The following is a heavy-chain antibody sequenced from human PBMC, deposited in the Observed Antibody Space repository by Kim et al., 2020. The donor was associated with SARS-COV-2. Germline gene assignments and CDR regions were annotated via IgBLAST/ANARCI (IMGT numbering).Heavy chain of an antibody. CDR2: IYHSGST. V-gene: IGHV4-38-2*02. D-gene: IGHD2-15*01. J-gene: IGHJ4*02. Sequence: SETLSLTCTVSGYSVSSGYYWGWIRQPPGKGLEWIGSIYHSGSTHYNPSLKSRVTMSIDTSKNQFSLNLNSVTAADTAVYYCATPPYCTGGSCYSGDYWGQGILVTVSS. CDR1: GYSVSSGYY. CDR3: ATPPYCTGGSCYSGDY.